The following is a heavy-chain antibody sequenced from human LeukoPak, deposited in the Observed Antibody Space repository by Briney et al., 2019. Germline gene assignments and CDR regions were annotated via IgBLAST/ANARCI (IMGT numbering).Heavy chain of an antibody. CDR2: IWYDGSNK. J-gene: IGHJ4*02. Sequence: GGSLRLSCAASGFTFSSYGMHWVRQAPGKGLEWVAVIWYDGSNKYYADSVKGRFTISRDNSKNTLYLQMNSLRAEDTAVYYCARAPSYSSGWSWGQGTLVTVSS. CDR1: GFTFSSYG. CDR3: ARAPSYSSGWS. V-gene: IGHV3-33*01. D-gene: IGHD6-19*01.